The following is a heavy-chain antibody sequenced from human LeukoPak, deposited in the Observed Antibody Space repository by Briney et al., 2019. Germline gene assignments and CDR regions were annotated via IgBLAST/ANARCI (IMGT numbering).Heavy chain of an antibody. V-gene: IGHV3-33*01. CDR2: IWHDGTNK. D-gene: IGHD3-22*01. J-gene: IGHJ4*02. CDR1: GFIYSTYV. CDR3: ARAYYYDTSVTPLH. Sequence: PGGSLRLSCAASGFIYSTYVMHWVRQAPGKGLDWVAIIWHDGTNKYYADSVKGRFTISRDNSKNTLYLQINSLRVEDTAVYYCARAYYYDTSVTPLHWRQGTLVTVSS.